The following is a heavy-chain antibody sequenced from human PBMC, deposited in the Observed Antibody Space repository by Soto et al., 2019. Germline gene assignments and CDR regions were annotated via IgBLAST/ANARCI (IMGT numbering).Heavy chain of an antibody. J-gene: IGHJ4*02. CDR2: IIPILGIA. D-gene: IGHD3-9*01. CDR3: ASYTLDPHDILTGYYTPGY. Sequence: GASVKVSCKASGGTFSSYTISWVRQAPGQGLEWMGRIIPILGIANYAQKFQGRVTITADESTSTAYMELSSLRSEDTAVYYCASYTLDPHDILTGYYTPGYWGQGTLVTVSS. V-gene: IGHV1-69*02. CDR1: GGTFSSYT.